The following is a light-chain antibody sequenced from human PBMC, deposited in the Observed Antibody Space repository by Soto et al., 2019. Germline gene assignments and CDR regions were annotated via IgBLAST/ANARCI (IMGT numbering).Light chain of an antibody. J-gene: IGKJ1*01. CDR2: GAS. CDR1: QSITIY. V-gene: IGKV1-39*01. CDR3: QQSYSTLWT. Sequence: DVQMSHSPSSLSASVGDRVTITCRAGQSITIYLNWYQQKPGEAPSLLIFGASTLQSGVPSRFSGSGSGTDFTLTISSLQPEDFATYYCQQSYSTLWTFGQGTKVDIK.